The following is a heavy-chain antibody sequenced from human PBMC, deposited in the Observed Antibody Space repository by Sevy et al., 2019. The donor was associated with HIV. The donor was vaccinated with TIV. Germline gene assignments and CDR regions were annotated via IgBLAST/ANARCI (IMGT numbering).Heavy chain of an antibody. CDR1: GLSVTNNG. CDR3: AKDFTGFYGMDV. V-gene: IGHV3-30*18. D-gene: IGHD3-9*01. Sequence: GGSLRLSCEVSGLSVTNNGMHWVRQAPGKGLEWVAVISYDGINKIYGDSVKGRFIISRDRSKNTVYLQMNILRIEDTAVYYCAKDFTGFYGMDVWGQGTTVTVSS. J-gene: IGHJ6*02. CDR2: ISYDGINK.